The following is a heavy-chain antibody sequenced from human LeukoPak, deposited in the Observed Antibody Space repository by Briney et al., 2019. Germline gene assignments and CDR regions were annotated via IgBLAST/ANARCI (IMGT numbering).Heavy chain of an antibody. D-gene: IGHD6-13*01. CDR3: AVSSIAAADKPNPNY. V-gene: IGHV1-18*01. Sequence: GASVKVSCKASGYTFTSYGISWVRQAPGQGLEWMGWISAYNGNTNYAQKLQGRVTMTRNTSIGTAYMELSSLRSEDTAVYYCAVSSIAAADKPNPNYWGQGTLVTVSS. J-gene: IGHJ4*02. CDR1: GYTFTSYG. CDR2: ISAYNGNT.